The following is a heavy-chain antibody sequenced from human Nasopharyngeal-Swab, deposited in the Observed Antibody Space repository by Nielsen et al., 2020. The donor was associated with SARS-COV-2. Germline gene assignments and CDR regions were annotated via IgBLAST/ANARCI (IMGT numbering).Heavy chain of an antibody. CDR1: GFTFSSYA. J-gene: IGHJ6*03. Sequence: GASLKISCAASGFTFSSYAVSWVRQAPGKGLEWVSAISGSGGSTYYADSVKGRFTISRDNSKNTLYLQMNSLRAEDTAVYYCAKYYGDYPYYYYYMDVWGKGTTVTVSS. CDR3: AKYYGDYPYYYYYMDV. D-gene: IGHD4-17*01. CDR2: ISGSGGST. V-gene: IGHV3-23*01.